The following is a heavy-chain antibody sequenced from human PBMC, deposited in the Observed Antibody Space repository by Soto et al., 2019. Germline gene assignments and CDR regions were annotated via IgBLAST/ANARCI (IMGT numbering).Heavy chain of an antibody. D-gene: IGHD3-10*01. CDR3: AMVRGLASRTDY. V-gene: IGHV1-46*01. CDR1: GYTFTSYY. J-gene: IGHJ4*02. Sequence: ASVKVSCKASGYTFTSYYMHWVRQAPGQGLEWMGIINPSGGSTSYAQKFQDRVTMTRDTSTSTVYMELSSLRSEDTAVYYCAMVRGLASRTDYWGQGTLVTVSS. CDR2: INPSGGST.